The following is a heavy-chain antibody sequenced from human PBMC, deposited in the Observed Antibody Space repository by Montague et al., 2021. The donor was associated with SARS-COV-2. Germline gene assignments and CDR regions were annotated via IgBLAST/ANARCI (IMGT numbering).Heavy chain of an antibody. CDR3: ARGDSSGYYYLFDY. Sequence: SLRLSCAASGFTFSSYDMHWVRQATGKGLEWVSAIGTAGDTYYPGSVKGRFTISRENAKNSLYLQVNSLRAGDTAVYYCARGDSSGYYYLFDYWGQGTLVTVSS. V-gene: IGHV3-13*04. CDR2: IGTAGDT. CDR1: GFTFSSYD. D-gene: IGHD3-22*01. J-gene: IGHJ4*02.